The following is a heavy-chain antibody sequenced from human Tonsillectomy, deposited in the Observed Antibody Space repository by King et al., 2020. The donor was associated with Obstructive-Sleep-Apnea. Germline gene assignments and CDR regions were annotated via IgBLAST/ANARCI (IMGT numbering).Heavy chain of an antibody. D-gene: IGHD3-10*01. CDR2: IIPILGIA. V-gene: IGHV1-69*09. J-gene: IGHJ5*02. CDR1: GGTFSSYA. CDR3: ARGTRITMVRGVTYWFDP. Sequence: VQLVQSGAEVKKPGSSVKVSCKASGGTFSSYAISWVRQAPGQGLEWMGGIIPILGIANYAQKFQGRVTITADKSTSTAYMELSSLRSEDTAVYYCARGTRITMVRGVTYWFDPWGPGTLVTVSS.